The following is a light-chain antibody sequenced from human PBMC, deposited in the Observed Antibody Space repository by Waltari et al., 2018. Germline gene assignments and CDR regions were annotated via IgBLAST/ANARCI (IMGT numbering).Light chain of an antibody. Sequence: EIVLTQSTGTASLSPGERVTVSCRASQSVGSSSLAWYQQKPGQAPRLVIYRAARRATGIPDRFSGSGSGTDFSLTSSRLDPEDFAVYYCQQHGTLPATFGQGTKVEIK. CDR3: QQHGTLPAT. J-gene: IGKJ1*01. CDR2: RAA. CDR1: QSVGSSS. V-gene: IGKV3-20*01.